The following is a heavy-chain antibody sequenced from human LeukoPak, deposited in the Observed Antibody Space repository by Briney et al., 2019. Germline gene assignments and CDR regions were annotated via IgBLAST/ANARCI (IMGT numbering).Heavy chain of an antibody. J-gene: IGHJ4*02. V-gene: IGHV3-74*01. CDR1: GFTFSSYW. CDR2: INTDGSST. Sequence: GGSLRLSCAASGFTFSSYWMHWVRQAPGKGLVWVSRINTDGSSTNYADSVKGRFTISRDNAKNTLYLQMNSLTAEDTAVYYCARDPLNSSGWYKEFDHWGQGTLVTVSS. CDR3: ARDPLNSSGWYKEFDH. D-gene: IGHD6-19*01.